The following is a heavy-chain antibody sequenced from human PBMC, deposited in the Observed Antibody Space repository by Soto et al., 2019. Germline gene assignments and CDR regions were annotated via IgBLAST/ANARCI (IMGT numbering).Heavy chain of an antibody. Sequence: SETLSLTCTVSGGSISSGGYYWSWIRQHPGKGLEWIGYIYYSGSTYYNPSLKSRVTISVDTSKNQFSLKLSSVTAADTAVYYCARADRTLYDSSGYYHYWGQGTLVTVPQ. J-gene: IGHJ4*02. CDR1: GGSISSGGYY. CDR2: IYYSGST. D-gene: IGHD3-22*01. V-gene: IGHV4-31*03. CDR3: ARADRTLYDSSGYYHY.